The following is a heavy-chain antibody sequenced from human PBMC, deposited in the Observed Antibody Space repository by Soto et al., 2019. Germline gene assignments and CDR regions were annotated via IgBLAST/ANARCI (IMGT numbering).Heavy chain of an antibody. CDR3: ARGWSYDILTAYSY. CDR1: GGTFSNYA. J-gene: IGHJ4*02. CDR2: IIPIFGTA. D-gene: IGHD3-9*01. V-gene: IGHV1-69*13. Sequence: GASVKVSCKASGGTFSNYAISWVYQAPGQGLEWMGGIIPIFGTANYAQRFQGRVTITADESTSTAYMELSGLRSEDTAVYYCARGWSYDILTAYSYWGQGTLVTVSS.